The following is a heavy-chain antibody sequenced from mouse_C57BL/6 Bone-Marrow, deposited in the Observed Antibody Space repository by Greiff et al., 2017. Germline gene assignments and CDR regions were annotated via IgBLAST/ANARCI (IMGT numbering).Heavy chain of an antibody. CDR3: ARPYYCNYWYFDV. Sequence: QVQLQQPGAELVKPGASVKMSCKASGYTFTSYWITWVKQRPGQGLEWIGDIYPGSGSTNYNEKFKSKATLTVDTSSSTAYTQLSSLASEDSAVYYCARPYYCNYWYFDVWGKGTTVTVSS. V-gene: IGHV1-55*01. CDR2: IYPGSGST. D-gene: IGHD1-1*01. J-gene: IGHJ1*03. CDR1: GYTFTSYW.